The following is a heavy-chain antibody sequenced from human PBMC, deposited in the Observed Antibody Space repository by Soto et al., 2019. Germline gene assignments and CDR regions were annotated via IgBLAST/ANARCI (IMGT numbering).Heavy chain of an antibody. CDR2: IYYSRST. V-gene: IGHV4-39*01. CDR1: GGSISSSSYY. CDR3: AERDTAYYFDY. Sequence: PSETLSLTCTVSGGSISSSSYYWGWIRQPPGKGLEWIGSIYYSRSTYYNPSLKSRVTISVDTSKNQFSLKLSSVTAADTAVYYCAERDTAYYFDYWGRGTLVAVSS. J-gene: IGHJ4*02. D-gene: IGHD5-18*01.